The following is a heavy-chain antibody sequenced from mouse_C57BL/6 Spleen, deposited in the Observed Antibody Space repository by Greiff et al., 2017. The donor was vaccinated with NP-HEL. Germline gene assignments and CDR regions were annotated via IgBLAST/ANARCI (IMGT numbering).Heavy chain of an antibody. Sequence: EVQLQQSGPELVKPGASVKISCKASGYSFTGYYMNWVKQSPEKSLEWIGEINPSTGGTTYNQKFKAKATLTVDKSSSTAYMQLKSLTSEDSAVYYCARRWGVNDFDYWGQGTTLTVSS. D-gene: IGHD1-1*02. CDR1: GYSFTGYY. CDR3: ARRWGVNDFDY. J-gene: IGHJ2*01. CDR2: INPSTGGT. V-gene: IGHV1-42*01.